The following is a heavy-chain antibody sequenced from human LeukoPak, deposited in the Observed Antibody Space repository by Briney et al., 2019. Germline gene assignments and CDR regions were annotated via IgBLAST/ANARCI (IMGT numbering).Heavy chain of an antibody. J-gene: IGHJ4*02. CDR3: AREDCSGGSCYYDY. CDR2: IIPIFGTA. V-gene: IGHV1-69*06. CDR1: GGTFSSYA. Sequence: GAAVKVSCKASGGTFSSYAISWVRQAPGQGLEWMGGIIPIFGTANYAQKFRGRVTITADKSTSTAYMELSGLRSEDTAVYYCAREDCSGGSCYYDYWGQGTLVTVSS. D-gene: IGHD2-15*01.